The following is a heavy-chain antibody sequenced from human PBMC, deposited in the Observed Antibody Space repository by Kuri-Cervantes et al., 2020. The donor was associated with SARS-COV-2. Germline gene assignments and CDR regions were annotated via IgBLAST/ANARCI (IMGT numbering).Heavy chain of an antibody. V-gene: IGHV4-34*01. D-gene: IGHD6-13*01. CDR1: GGSFSGYY. J-gene: IGHJ4*02. Sequence: ESLKISCAVYGGSFSGYYWSWIRQPPGKRLEWIGEINHSGSTNYNPSLKSRVTISVDTSKNQSSLKLSSVTAADTAVYYCARFSAAAGQRTFDYWGQGTLVTVSS. CDR2: INHSGST. CDR3: ARFSAAAGQRTFDY.